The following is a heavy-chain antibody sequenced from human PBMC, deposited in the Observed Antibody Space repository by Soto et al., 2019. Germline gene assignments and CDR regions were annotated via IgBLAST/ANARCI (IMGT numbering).Heavy chain of an antibody. J-gene: IGHJ4*02. V-gene: IGHV3-30-3*01. Sequence: QVQLVESGGGVVQPGRSLRLSCVASGFTFSTRIIHWLRQAPGKGLEWLSVISNDGFNENYADSVKGRFTISRDNSKNTLYLQMNDLRHEDTAVYYCARDGYCSGGGCLPETYFDFWGQGSLVTVSS. CDR2: ISNDGFNE. D-gene: IGHD2-15*01. CDR3: ARDGYCSGGGCLPETYFDF. CDR1: GFTFSTRI.